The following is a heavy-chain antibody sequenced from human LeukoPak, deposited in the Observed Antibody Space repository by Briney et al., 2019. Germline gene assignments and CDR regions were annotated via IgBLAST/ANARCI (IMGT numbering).Heavy chain of an antibody. J-gene: IGHJ4*02. D-gene: IGHD3-10*01. Sequence: GGSLRLSCAASGFTFSSYWMSWVRQAPGKGLEWVANIKQDGSEKYYVDSVKGRFTISRDNAKNSLYLQMNSLRAEDTAVYYCAKDREITMVRGVITFPFDYWGQGTLVTVSS. CDR2: IKQDGSEK. CDR1: GFTFSSYW. V-gene: IGHV3-7*01. CDR3: AKDREITMVRGVITFPFDY.